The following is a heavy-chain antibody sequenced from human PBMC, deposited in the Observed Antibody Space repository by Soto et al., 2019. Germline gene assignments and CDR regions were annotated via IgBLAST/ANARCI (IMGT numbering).Heavy chain of an antibody. V-gene: IGHV4-34*01. J-gene: IGHJ6*02. CDR1: GGSLSGYY. CDR3: ARGSPRIALAGMPPHRIPKNDYYGLDA. Sequence: SLTLSLTCAVYGGSLSGYYWTWIRQPPGKGLERIGEINHSGSTNYNPSLKSRVTISLDTPKSQVSLKVCAVTDADTAVYYCARGSPRIALAGMPPHRIPKNDYYGLDAWGQGITVT. D-gene: IGHD6-19*01. CDR2: INHSGST.